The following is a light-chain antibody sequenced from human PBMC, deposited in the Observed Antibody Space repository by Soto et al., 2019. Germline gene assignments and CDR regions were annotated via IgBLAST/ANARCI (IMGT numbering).Light chain of an antibody. J-gene: IGKJ1*01. CDR3: QQYESSRT. V-gene: IGKV3-20*01. Sequence: EIVLTQSPGTLSLSPGERATLSCRASQSISSTFLAWYQHKPGQAPRVLIYGASRRATGIPNTFSGSGSGTDFTLTINRLEPEDFAVYYCQQYESSRTFGQGTKVE. CDR2: GAS. CDR1: QSISSTF.